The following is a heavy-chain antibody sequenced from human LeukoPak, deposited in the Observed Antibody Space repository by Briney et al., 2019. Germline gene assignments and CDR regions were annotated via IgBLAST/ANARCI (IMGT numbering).Heavy chain of an antibody. V-gene: IGHV4-59*01. J-gene: IGHJ5*02. CDR3: ARQYYDILTGPTGFDP. CDR2: IYYSGST. D-gene: IGHD3-9*01. CDR1: GGSISSYY. Sequence: SETLSLTCTVSGGSISSYYWSWIRQPPGKGLEWIGYIYYSGSTNYNPSLKSRVTISVDTSKNQFSLKLSSVTAADTAVYYCARQYYDILTGPTGFDPWGQGTLVIVSS.